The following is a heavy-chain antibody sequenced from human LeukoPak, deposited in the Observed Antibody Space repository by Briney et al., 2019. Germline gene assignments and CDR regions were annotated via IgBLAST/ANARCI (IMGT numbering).Heavy chain of an antibody. CDR1: GGTFSSYA. J-gene: IGHJ4*02. CDR3: ARDRNYYDSSGYYWD. V-gene: IGHV1-69*05. Sequence: SVKVSCKASGGTFSSYAISWVRQAPGQGLEWMGGIIPIFGTANYAQKFQGRVTITTDESTSTAYMELSSLRSGDTAVYYCARDRNYYDSSGYYWDWGQGTLVTVSS. CDR2: IIPIFGTA. D-gene: IGHD3-22*01.